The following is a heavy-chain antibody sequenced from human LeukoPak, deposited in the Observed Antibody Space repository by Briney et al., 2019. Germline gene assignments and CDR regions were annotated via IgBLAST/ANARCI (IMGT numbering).Heavy chain of an antibody. Sequence: GGSLRLSCAASGFTVSSNYMSWVRQAPGRGLEWGSVIYSGGSTYYADSVKGRFTISRDNSKNTLYLQMNSLRAEDTAVYYCARMVRGIRDAFDIWGQGTMVTVSS. CDR1: GFTVSSNY. CDR2: IYSGGST. D-gene: IGHD3-10*01. V-gene: IGHV3-66*01. CDR3: ARMVRGIRDAFDI. J-gene: IGHJ3*02.